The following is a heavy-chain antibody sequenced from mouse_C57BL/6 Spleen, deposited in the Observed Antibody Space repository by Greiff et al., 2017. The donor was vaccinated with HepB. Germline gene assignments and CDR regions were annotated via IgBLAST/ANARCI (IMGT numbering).Heavy chain of an antibody. CDR1: GFSLTSYG. D-gene: IGHD6-2*01. CDR2: IWSGGST. Sequence: VNLVESGPGLVQPSQSLSITCTVSGFSLTSYGVHWVRQSPGKGLEWLGVIWSGGSTDYNAAFISRLSISKDNSKSQVFFKMNSLQADDTAIYYCARPHLSGLVRYAMDYWGQGTSVTVSS. V-gene: IGHV2-2*01. CDR3: ARPHLSGLVRYAMDY. J-gene: IGHJ4*01.